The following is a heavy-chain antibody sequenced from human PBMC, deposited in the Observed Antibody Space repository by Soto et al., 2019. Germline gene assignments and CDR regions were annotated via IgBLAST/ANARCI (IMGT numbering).Heavy chain of an antibody. Sequence: QPGGSLRLSCAASGFTFSSYSMNWVRQAPGKGLEWVSYISSSSSTIYYADSVKGRFTISRDNAKNSLYLQMNSLRDEDTAVYYCAREASYYDFWSGYAIWGQGTMVTVSS. D-gene: IGHD3-3*01. CDR1: GFTFSSYS. CDR2: ISSSSSTI. CDR3: AREASYYDFWSGYAI. V-gene: IGHV3-48*02. J-gene: IGHJ3*02.